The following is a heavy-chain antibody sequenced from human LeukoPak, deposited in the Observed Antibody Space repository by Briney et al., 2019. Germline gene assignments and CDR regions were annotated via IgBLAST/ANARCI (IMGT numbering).Heavy chain of an antibody. CDR2: IHHDGSEK. Sequence: GGSLRLSCAASGFTFSDYWMSWVRQAPGEGLEWVANIHHDGSEKYYVDSVKGRFTISRGNAKNSLYLQMNSLRAEDTAVYYCTRGSTGYWGQGTLVTVSS. CDR1: GFTFSDYW. CDR3: TRGSTGY. D-gene: IGHD4-17*01. J-gene: IGHJ4*02. V-gene: IGHV3-7*05.